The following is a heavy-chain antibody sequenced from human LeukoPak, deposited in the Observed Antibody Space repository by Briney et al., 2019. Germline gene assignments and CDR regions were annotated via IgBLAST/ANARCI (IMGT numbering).Heavy chain of an antibody. V-gene: IGHV4-30-2*01. J-gene: IGHJ4*02. CDR1: GGSISSGGYY. CDR3: ARGLVVVAATSYYFDY. D-gene: IGHD2-15*01. Sequence: SQTLSLTCTVSGGSISSGGYYWSWIRQPPGKGLEWIGYIYHSGSTYYNPSLKGRVTISVDRSKNQFSLKLSSVTAADTAVYCCARGLVVVAATSYYFDYWGQGTLVTVSS. CDR2: IYHSGST.